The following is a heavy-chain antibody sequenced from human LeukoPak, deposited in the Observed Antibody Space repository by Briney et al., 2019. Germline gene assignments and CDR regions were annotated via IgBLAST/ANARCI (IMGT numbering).Heavy chain of an antibody. CDR2: ISTYNTDT. J-gene: IGHJ3*02. V-gene: IGHV1-18*01. Sequence: ASVKVSCKASGYTFTSHGISWVRQAPGQGLEWTGWISTYNTDTNYAQKLQGRVTMTTDTSTSTAYMELRSLRSDDTAVYYCARGPLELRADDAFDIWGQGTMVTVSS. CDR3: ARGPLELRADDAFDI. CDR1: GYTFTSHG. D-gene: IGHD1-7*01.